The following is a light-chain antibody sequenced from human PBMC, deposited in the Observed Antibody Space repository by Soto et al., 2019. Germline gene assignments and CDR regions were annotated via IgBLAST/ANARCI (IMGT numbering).Light chain of an antibody. CDR3: QQYFEWSPMT. V-gene: IGKV3-15*01. CDR1: ETVATN. Sequence: VMTQSPATLSVSLGERATLSCWDSETVATNLAWYQQKPGQAPRLLISGASTRAAGISDRFRGSGSGTEVRLTISSLRSEDSAIYYCQQYFEWSPMTFGQGTNVEI. J-gene: IGKJ1*01. CDR2: GAS.